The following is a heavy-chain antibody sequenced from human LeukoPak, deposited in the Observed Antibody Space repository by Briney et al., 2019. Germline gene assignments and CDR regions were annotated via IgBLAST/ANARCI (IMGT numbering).Heavy chain of an antibody. CDR1: GFTFSNYA. CDR2: IIGSGGGT. Sequence: GGSLRLSCAASGFTFSNYAMSWVRQAPGKGLEWVSGIIGSGGGTYYADSVKGRFAIYRDNSKNTLYLQINSLRAEDTAVYYCAKDQEYQLHKRGAFDMGGQGTMVTVSS. D-gene: IGHD2-2*01. J-gene: IGHJ3*02. CDR3: AKDQEYQLHKRGAFDM. V-gene: IGHV3-23*01.